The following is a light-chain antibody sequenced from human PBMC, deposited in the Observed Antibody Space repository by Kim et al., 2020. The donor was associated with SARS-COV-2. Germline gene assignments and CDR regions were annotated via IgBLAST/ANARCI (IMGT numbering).Light chain of an antibody. CDR3: ETWDSNTPV. CDR1: SGHSSYI. V-gene: IGLV4-60*03. J-gene: IGLJ3*02. Sequence: SVKLTCTLSSGHSSYIIAWHQQQPGKAPRYLMKLEGSGSYNKGSGVPDRFSGSSSGADRYLTISNLQSEDEADYYCETWDSNTPVFGGGTQLTVL. CDR2: LEGSGSY.